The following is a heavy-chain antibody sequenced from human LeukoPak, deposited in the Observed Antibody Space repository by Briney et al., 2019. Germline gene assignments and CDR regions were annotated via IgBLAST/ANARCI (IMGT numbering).Heavy chain of an antibody. D-gene: IGHD6-13*01. Sequence: SETLSLTCTVSGYSISSGYYWGWIRQPPGKGLEWIGSIYHSGSTYYNPSLKSRVTISVDTSKNQFSLKLSSVTAADTAVYYCAREWEGGSWYLGKNGMDVWGQGTTVTVSS. V-gene: IGHV4-38-2*02. CDR2: IYHSGST. CDR1: GYSISSGYY. CDR3: AREWEGGSWYLGKNGMDV. J-gene: IGHJ6*02.